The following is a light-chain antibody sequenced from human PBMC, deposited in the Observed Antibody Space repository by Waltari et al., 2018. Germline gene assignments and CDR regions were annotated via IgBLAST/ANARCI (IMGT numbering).Light chain of an antibody. CDR2: DVF. CDR1: SSDAGGFNF. V-gene: IGLV2-14*03. J-gene: IGLJ2*01. CDR3: SSYTASPPHVV. Sequence: QSALTQPASVSGSPGQSISISCTGLSSDAGGFNFVSWYQQHPRKAPNLLIYDVFNRPSGVPTRFSGSQSANAASLAISGLQAEDEAVYYCSSYTASPPHVVFGGGTKVTVL.